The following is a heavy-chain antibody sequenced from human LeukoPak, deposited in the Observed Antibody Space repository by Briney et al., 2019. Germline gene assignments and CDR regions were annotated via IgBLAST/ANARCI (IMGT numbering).Heavy chain of an antibody. CDR3: AREGGV. CDR1: GVSISSSSYY. Sequence: SETLSLTCTVSGVSISSSSYYWGWIRQPPGKGLEWIGSISYSGSTYYNPSLKSRLTISVDPSKNQFSLTLSSVTAADTAVYYCAREGGVWGQGTTVTVSS. V-gene: IGHV4-39*01. CDR2: ISYSGST. J-gene: IGHJ6*02.